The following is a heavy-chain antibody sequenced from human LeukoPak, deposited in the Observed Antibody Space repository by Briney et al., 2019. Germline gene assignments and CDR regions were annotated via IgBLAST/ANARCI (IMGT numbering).Heavy chain of an antibody. CDR1: GFDFGAYE. CDR3: TTLGYHLDS. D-gene: IGHD3-22*01. Sequence: GGSLRLSCAASGFDFGAYEMNWVRQAPGKGLEWVAYFAGSDTTTYYADSVKGRFIISRDNARNPLYLQMNSLRAEDTALYYCTTLGYHLDSWGQGTLVTVSS. CDR2: FAGSDTTT. J-gene: IGHJ4*02. V-gene: IGHV3-48*03.